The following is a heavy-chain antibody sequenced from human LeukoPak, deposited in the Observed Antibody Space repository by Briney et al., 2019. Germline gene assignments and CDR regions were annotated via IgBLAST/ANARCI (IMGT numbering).Heavy chain of an antibody. CDR2: INHSGNT. J-gene: IGHJ5*02. CDR3: ARVDSRGYYFSHLINWFDP. D-gene: IGHD3-22*01. V-gene: IGHV4-34*01. Sequence: PSETLSLTCAVSGGSFSGYYWSWIRQPPGEGLEWMGEINHSGNTNYNPSLKSRATISVDTSKNQFSLTLSSVPAADPAVYYCARVDSRGYYFSHLINWFDPWGQGTLVTVSS. CDR1: GGSFSGYY.